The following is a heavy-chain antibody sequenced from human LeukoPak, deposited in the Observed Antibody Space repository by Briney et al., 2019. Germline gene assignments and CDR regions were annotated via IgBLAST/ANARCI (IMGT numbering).Heavy chain of an antibody. CDR3: ARVDIGVKPSTYFDS. V-gene: IGHV4-4*07. J-gene: IGHJ4*02. Sequence: SETLSLTCTVSGGSISSYYWSWIRQPAGKGLEWIGRIYTSGSTNYNPSLKSRVTMSVDTSKNQFSLKLSSVTAADTAVYYCARVDIGVKPSTYFDSWGQGTLVTVSS. CDR1: GGSISSYY. CDR2: IYTSGST. D-gene: IGHD2-2*03.